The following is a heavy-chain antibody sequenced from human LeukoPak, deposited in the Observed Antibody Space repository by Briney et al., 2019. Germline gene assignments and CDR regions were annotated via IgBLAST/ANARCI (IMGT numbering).Heavy chain of an antibody. J-gene: IGHJ6*02. V-gene: IGHV3-66*01. CDR1: GFTVSSNY. CDR2: IYSGGST. CDR3: ARGKTYSSGYLAVGYYGMDV. Sequence: GGSLRLSCAASGFTVSSNYMSWVRRAPGKGLEWVSVIYSGGSTYYADSVEGRFTISRDNSKNTLYLQMNSLRAEDTAVYYCARGKTYSSGYLAVGYYGMDVWGQGTTVTVSS. D-gene: IGHD3-22*01.